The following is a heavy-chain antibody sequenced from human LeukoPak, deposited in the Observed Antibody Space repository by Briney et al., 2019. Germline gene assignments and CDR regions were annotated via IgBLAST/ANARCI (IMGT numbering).Heavy chain of an antibody. Sequence: SETLSLTCTVSGGSISSYYWSWIRQPPGKGLEWIGYIYYSGSTNYNPSLKSRVTISVDTSKNQFSLKLSSVTAADTAVYYCARDTPYYDILTGYYREANYYYGMDVWGKGTMVTVS. CDR3: ARDTPYYDILTGYYREANYYYGMDV. CDR2: IYYSGST. D-gene: IGHD3-9*01. J-gene: IGHJ6*04. V-gene: IGHV4-59*01. CDR1: GGSISSYY.